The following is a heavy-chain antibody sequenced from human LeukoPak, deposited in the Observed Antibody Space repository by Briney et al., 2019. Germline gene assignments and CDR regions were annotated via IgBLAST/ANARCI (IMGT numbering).Heavy chain of an antibody. J-gene: IGHJ5*02. D-gene: IGHD4-17*01. Sequence: GGSLRLSCAASGFTFDEYAMHWVRHAPGKGLEWVSLISWDGGTTFYADSVKGRFTISRDNSKNSLYLQVNSLRAEDTALYYCAKGPYGDYVNWFDPWGQGTLVTVPS. CDR1: GFTFDEYA. CDR3: AKGPYGDYVNWFDP. CDR2: ISWDGGTT. V-gene: IGHV3-43D*03.